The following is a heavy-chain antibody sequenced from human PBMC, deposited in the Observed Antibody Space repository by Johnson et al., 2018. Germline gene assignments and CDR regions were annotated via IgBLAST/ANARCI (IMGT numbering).Heavy chain of an antibody. D-gene: IGHD3-22*01. CDR2: INHSGST. J-gene: IGHJ3*02. Sequence: QVQLQQWGAGLLKPSETLSLTCAVYGGSFSGYYWSWIRQPPGKGLEWIGEINHSGSTNYNPSLKIRVTISVDTSKNQFSLKLSSVTAADTAVYYCARVGRYYVSSGYLTDAFDIWGQGTMVTVSS. CDR3: ARVGRYYVSSGYLTDAFDI. V-gene: IGHV4-34*01. CDR1: GGSFSGYY.